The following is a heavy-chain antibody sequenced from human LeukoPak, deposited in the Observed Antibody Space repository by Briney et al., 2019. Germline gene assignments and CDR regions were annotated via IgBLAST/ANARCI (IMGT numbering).Heavy chain of an antibody. Sequence: GESLKISCQGSGYTFSTSWIGWVRQMPGKGLEWIAIIYPDNSATRYSPSFQGQVTISADKSMNTAYLQWSSLKASDTAMYYCARQLGYYYGSGSYYIDYWGQGTLVTVSS. D-gene: IGHD3-10*01. CDR2: IYPDNSAT. J-gene: IGHJ4*02. CDR3: ARQLGYYYGSGSYYIDY. V-gene: IGHV5-51*01. CDR1: GYTFSTSW.